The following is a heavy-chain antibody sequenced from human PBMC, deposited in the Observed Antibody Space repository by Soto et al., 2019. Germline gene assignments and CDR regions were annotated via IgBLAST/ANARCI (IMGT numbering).Heavy chain of an antibody. J-gene: IGHJ5*02. CDR2: IHNSGNI. CDR3: ARVTNIISRFSSRFDP. V-gene: IGHV4-30-4*01. D-gene: IGHD3-3*01. Sequence: SKTLSLTCTVSGGTIGSGGYHWCWMRQPPGKGLEWIGNIHNSGNIYYNPSLKSRLSISVDTSKNQFSLKLSSVTAADTAVYFCARVTNIISRFSSRFDPWGQGTQVTVSS. CDR1: GGTIGSGGYH.